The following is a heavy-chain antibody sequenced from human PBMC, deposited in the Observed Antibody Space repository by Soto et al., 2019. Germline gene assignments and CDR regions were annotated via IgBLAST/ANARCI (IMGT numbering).Heavy chain of an antibody. Sequence: EASVKVSCKASGYTFTSYAMHWVRQAPGQRLEWMGWINAGNGNTKYSQKFQGRVTITRDTSASTAYMELSSLRSEDTAVYYCARSQFFGVVIISYYYYGMDVWGQGTTVTVYS. D-gene: IGHD3-3*01. CDR1: GYTFTSYA. V-gene: IGHV1-3*01. CDR3: ARSQFFGVVIISYYYYGMDV. J-gene: IGHJ6*02. CDR2: INAGNGNT.